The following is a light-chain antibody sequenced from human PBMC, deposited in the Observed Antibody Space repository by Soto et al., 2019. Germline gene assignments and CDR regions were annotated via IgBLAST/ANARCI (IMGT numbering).Light chain of an antibody. V-gene: IGKV3-15*01. CDR3: QQYGSSPRA. CDR2: DAS. CDR1: QSVRSN. J-gene: IGKJ4*01. Sequence: EIVLTQSPATLSVSPGERATLSCRASQSVRSNLAWYQQKPGQAPRLLIFDASTRATNIPARFSGSGSGTEFTLTISSLQSEDFAVYYCQQYGSSPRAFGGGTKVEI.